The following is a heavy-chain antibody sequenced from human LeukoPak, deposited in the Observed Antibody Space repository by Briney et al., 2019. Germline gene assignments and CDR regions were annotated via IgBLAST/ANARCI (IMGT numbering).Heavy chain of an antibody. CDR1: GYTFTGYY. Sequence: ASVKVSCKGSGYTFTGYYMHWVRQAPGQGLEWMGWINPNSGGTNYAQKFQGRVTMTRDTSISTAYMELSRLRSDDTAVYYCARAKRPGHLGYCSSTSCYTEAWFDPWGQGTLVTVSS. J-gene: IGHJ5*02. CDR3: ARAKRPGHLGYCSSTSCYTEAWFDP. CDR2: INPNSGGT. V-gene: IGHV1-2*02. D-gene: IGHD2-2*02.